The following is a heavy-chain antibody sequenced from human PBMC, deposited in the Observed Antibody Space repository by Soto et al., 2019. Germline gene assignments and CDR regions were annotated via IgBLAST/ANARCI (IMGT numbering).Heavy chain of an antibody. Sequence: EVQLVESGGGLVQSGGSLRLSCAASGFTFSAYSMNGVRQAPGKGLEWVSYISSVSSTIFYADSVKGRFTISRDNAKNSLDLQMNSLRDEDTAVYYCARDRGYAFDIWGQGTMVTVSS. CDR1: GFTFSAYS. D-gene: IGHD5-18*01. CDR3: ARDRGYAFDI. CDR2: ISSVSSTI. V-gene: IGHV3-48*02. J-gene: IGHJ3*02.